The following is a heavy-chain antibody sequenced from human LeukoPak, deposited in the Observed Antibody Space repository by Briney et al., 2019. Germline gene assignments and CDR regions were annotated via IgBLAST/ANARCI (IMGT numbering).Heavy chain of an antibody. CDR1: GGTFSSYA. CDR3: AIADCSSTSCYAQDNYYYYGMDV. J-gene: IGHJ6*02. D-gene: IGHD2-2*01. CDR2: IIPIFGTA. Sequence: GSSVKVSCKASGGTFSSYAISWVRQAAGQGLEWMGGIIPIFGTANYAQKFQGRVTITADESTSTAYMELSSLRSEDTAVYYCAIADCSSTSCYAQDNYYYYGMDVWGQGTTVTVSS. V-gene: IGHV1-69*01.